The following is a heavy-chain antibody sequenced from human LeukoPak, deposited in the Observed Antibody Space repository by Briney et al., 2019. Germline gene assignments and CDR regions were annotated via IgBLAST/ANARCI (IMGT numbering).Heavy chain of an antibody. V-gene: IGHV3-23*01. J-gene: IGHJ4*02. CDR3: AKQLGYCSDGSCYFPY. CDR2: ISNNGGYT. D-gene: IGHD2-15*01. CDR1: GFIFSRSA. Sequence: GGSLTLSCAASGFIFSRSAMSWVRQAPGKGLEWVSAISNNGGYTYYADSVQGRLTIPRDNSKSTLCLQMNSMRAEDTAVYYCAKQLGYCSDGSCYFPYWGQGTLVTVSS.